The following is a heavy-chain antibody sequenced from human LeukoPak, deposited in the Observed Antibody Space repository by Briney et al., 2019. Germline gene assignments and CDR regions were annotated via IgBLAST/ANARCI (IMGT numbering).Heavy chain of an antibody. V-gene: IGHV4-59*08. CDR3: ARRRRIAAAGTDAFDI. J-gene: IGHJ3*02. Sequence: SETLSLTCTVSGGSISSYYWTWIRQPPGKGLEWIGYIYYSESTNYNPSLKSRVTISADTSKNQFSLKLSSVTAADTAVYYCARRRRIAAAGTDAFDIWGQGTMVTVSS. CDR1: GGSISSYY. CDR2: IYYSEST. D-gene: IGHD6-13*01.